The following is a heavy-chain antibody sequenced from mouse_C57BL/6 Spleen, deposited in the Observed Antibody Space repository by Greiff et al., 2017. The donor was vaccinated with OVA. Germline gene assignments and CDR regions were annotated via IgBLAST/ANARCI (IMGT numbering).Heavy chain of an antibody. Sequence: EVQLQQSGPELVKPGASVKMSCKASGYTFTDYNMHWVKQRHGKSLEWIGYINPNNGGTSYNQKCKGKATLTVNKSSSTAYMELRSLTSEDSAVYYCARGYGNYVYFDVWGTGTTVTVSS. V-gene: IGHV1-22*01. D-gene: IGHD2-1*01. J-gene: IGHJ1*03. CDR2: INPNNGGT. CDR3: ARGYGNYVYFDV. CDR1: GYTFTDYN.